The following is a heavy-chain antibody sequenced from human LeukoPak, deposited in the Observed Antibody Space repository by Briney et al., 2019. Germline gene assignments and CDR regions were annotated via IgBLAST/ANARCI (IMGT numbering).Heavy chain of an antibody. CDR1: GFTFSNYS. V-gene: IGHV3-23*01. D-gene: IGHD5-18*01. J-gene: IGHJ4*02. CDR3: AKYLDPYVDTTMVDY. Sequence: PGGSLRLSCAASGFTFSNYSMNWVRQAPGKGLEWVSGIGGSGGITYYADSVKGRFTISRDNSNNTLYLQMNSLRAEDTAVYYCAKYLDPYVDTTMVDYWGQGTLVTVSS. CDR2: IGGSGGIT.